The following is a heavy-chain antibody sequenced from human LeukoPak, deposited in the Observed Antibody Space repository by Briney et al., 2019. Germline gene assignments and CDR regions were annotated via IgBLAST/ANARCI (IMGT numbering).Heavy chain of an antibody. J-gene: IGHJ4*02. V-gene: IGHV4-39*07. CDR2: IYYSGST. Sequence: PSETLSLTCTVSGGSISSSSYYWGWIRQPPGKGLEWIGSIYYSGSTHYNPSLKSRFTISVDTSRNQFSLKLSSVTAADTAVYYCARADYYDSSGYYKCWGQGTLVTVSS. D-gene: IGHD3-22*01. CDR1: GGSISSSSYY. CDR3: ARADYYDSSGYYKC.